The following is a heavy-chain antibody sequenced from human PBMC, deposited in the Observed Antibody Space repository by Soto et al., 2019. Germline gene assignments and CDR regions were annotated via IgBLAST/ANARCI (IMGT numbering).Heavy chain of an antibody. CDR2: ISGSGGST. V-gene: IGHV3-23*01. D-gene: IGHD2-2*01. J-gene: IGHJ4*02. CDR3: PKGRRCSSTSCPSHS. CDR1: GFTFSSYA. Sequence: GGSLRLSCAASGFTFSSYAMSWGRQAPGKGLEWVSAISGSGGSTYYADSVKGRFTISRDNSKHKLYLPINSLRAEDTAVYFCPKGRRCSSTSCPSHSWGQGTLVTV.